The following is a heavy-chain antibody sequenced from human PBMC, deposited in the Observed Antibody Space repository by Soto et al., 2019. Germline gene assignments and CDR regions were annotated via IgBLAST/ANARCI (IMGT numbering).Heavy chain of an antibody. CDR2: IIPIPGTA. CDR3: ARSQGSSTSLEIYDYYYYGMDG. D-gene: IGHD2-2*01. CDR1: GGTFGSYA. J-gene: IGHJ6*02. V-gene: IGHV1-69*01. Sequence: QVQLVQSGAEVKKPGSSVKVSCKASGGTFGSYAISWVRQAPGQGLEWMGGIIPIPGTANYAQTFQGRVTIAADESTSTAYMELSSRRSEDTAVYYWARSQGSSTSLEIYDYYYYGMDGWGQGTTVTVSS.